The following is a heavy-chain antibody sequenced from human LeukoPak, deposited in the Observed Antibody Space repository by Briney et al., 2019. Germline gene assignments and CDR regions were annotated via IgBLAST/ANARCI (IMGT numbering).Heavy chain of an antibody. CDR2: INPNSGGT. Sequence: GASVKVSCKASGYTFTGYYMHWVRQAPGQGLEWMGWINPNSGGTNYAQKFQGRVTMTRDTSISTAYMELSRLRSDDTAVYYRARGYDFWSGYSILDYWGQGTLVTVSS. J-gene: IGHJ4*02. CDR1: GYTFTGYY. CDR3: ARGYDFWSGYSILDY. V-gene: IGHV1-2*02. D-gene: IGHD3-3*01.